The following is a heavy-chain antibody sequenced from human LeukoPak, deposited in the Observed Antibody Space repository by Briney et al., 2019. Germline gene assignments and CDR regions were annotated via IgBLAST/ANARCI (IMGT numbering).Heavy chain of an antibody. CDR3: VRISSGFPWYYYYYMDV. Sequence: SETLSLTCTVSGDSIRSYYWSWIRQPAGKGLEWIGRIYTSGSTNYNPSLKSRVTMSADTSKNQFSLKLSSVTAADTAMYYCVRISSGFPWYYYYYMDVWGKGTTVTVSS. CDR1: GDSIRSYY. V-gene: IGHV4-4*07. J-gene: IGHJ6*03. CDR2: IYTSGST. D-gene: IGHD6-6*01.